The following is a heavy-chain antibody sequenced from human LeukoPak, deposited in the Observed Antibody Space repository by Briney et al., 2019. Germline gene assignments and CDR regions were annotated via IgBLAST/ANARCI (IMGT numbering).Heavy chain of an antibody. Sequence: PGESLKISFKGSGYSFTSYWIGWVRQLPGKGLEGMGIIYYGDYATRYNPSFQGQVTISADKTISTAYQQRSSLKASDTAMYFCARHRARDYYYMDVWGKGTTVTVSS. CDR2: IYYGDYAT. V-gene: IGHV5-51*01. CDR1: GYSFTSYW. D-gene: IGHD3-10*01. CDR3: ARHRARDYYYMDV. J-gene: IGHJ6*03.